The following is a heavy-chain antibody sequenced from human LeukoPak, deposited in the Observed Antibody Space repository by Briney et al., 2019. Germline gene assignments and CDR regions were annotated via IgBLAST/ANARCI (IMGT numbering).Heavy chain of an antibody. V-gene: IGHV1-3*01. D-gene: IGHD3-9*01. CDR2: INAGNGNT. CDR3: AREDGPTIYYGMDV. CDR1: GYTFTSYA. J-gene: IGHJ6*02. Sequence: ASVKVSCKASGYTFTSYAMHWVRQAPGQRLEWMGWINAGNGNTKYSQKFQGRVTITRDTSASTAYMELSSLRSEDTAVYYCAREDGPTIYYGMDVWGQGTTVTVSS.